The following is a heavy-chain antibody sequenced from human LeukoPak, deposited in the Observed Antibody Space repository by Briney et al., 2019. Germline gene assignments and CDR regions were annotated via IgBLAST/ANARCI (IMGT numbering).Heavy chain of an antibody. D-gene: IGHD4-11*01. CDR1: GYTFTSYG. V-gene: IGHV1-18*01. CDR3: ARLVLQPNYYYYYMDV. CDR2: ISAYNGNT. J-gene: IGHJ6*03. Sequence: ASVKVSCKASGYTFTSYGISWVRQAPGQGLEWKGWISAYNGNTNYAQKLQGRVTMTTDTSTSTAYMELRSLRSDDTAVYYCARLVLQPNYYYYYMDVWGKGTTVTVSS.